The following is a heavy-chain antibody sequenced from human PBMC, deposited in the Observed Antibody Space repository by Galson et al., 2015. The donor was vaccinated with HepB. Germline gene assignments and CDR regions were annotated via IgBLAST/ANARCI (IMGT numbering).Heavy chain of an antibody. D-gene: IGHD2-8*01. V-gene: IGHV3-30*18. CDR1: GFTFSSYG. J-gene: IGHJ1*01. CDR3: ANPSVWGGYFQH. CDR2: ISYDGSNK. Sequence: SLRLSCAASGFTFSSYGMHWVRQAPGKGLEWVAVISYDGSNKYYADSVKGRFTISRDNSKNTLYLQMNSLRAEDTAVYYCANPSVWGGYFQHWGQGTLVTVSS.